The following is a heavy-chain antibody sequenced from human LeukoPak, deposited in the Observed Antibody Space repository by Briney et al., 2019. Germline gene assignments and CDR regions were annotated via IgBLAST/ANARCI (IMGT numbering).Heavy chain of an antibody. Sequence: PGGSLRLSCAASGFTFSSYWMSWVRQAPGQGLEWVANIKQDGSEKYYVDSVKGRFTISRDNAKNSLYLQMNSLRAEDTAVYYCARVGNCGGDCYLVYWGQGTLVTVSS. CDR2: IKQDGSEK. D-gene: IGHD2-21*02. CDR1: GFTFSSYW. V-gene: IGHV3-7*01. J-gene: IGHJ4*02. CDR3: ARVGNCGGDCYLVY.